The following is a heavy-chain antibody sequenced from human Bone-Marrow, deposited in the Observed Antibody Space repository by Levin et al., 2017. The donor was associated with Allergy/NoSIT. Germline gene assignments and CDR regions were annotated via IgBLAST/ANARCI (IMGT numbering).Heavy chain of an antibody. CDR1: GGSFNSYA. J-gene: IGHJ4*02. CDR2: IIPTLGTA. Sequence: PGGSLRLSCKASGGSFNSYAISWVRQAPGQGLEWMGGIIPTLGTANYAQKFQGRVTITADESTNTAYMELSSLRSDDTAVYYCAAPYAWGSYRYDTFDYWGQGTLVTVSS. V-gene: IGHV1-69*01. D-gene: IGHD3-16*02. CDR3: AAPYAWGSYRYDTFDY.